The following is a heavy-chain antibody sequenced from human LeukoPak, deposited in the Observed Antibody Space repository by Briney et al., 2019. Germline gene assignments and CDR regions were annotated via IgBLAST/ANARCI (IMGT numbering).Heavy chain of an antibody. D-gene: IGHD3-10*01. J-gene: IGHJ5*02. CDR2: INPNSGGT. CDR1: GYTFTVYY. Sequence: ASVKVSCKASGYTFTVYYMHWVRQGPGQGLVWMGWINPNSGGTNYAQKFQGRVTMTRDTSISTAYMELSRLRSDDTAVYYCARGTGITLGWFDPWGQGTLVTVSS. V-gene: IGHV1-2*02. CDR3: ARGTGITLGWFDP.